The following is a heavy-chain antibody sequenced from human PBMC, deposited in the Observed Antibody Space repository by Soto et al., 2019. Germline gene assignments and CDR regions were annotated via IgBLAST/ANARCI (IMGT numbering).Heavy chain of an antibody. Sequence: SETLSLTCAVSSGSISSSNWWSWVRQPPGKGLEWIGEIYHSGSTNYNPSLKSRVTISVDKSKNQFSLKLSSVTAADTAVYYCASLAFYENYFDYWGQGTLVTVSS. D-gene: IGHD3-16*01. J-gene: IGHJ4*02. V-gene: IGHV4-4*02. CDR3: ASLAFYENYFDY. CDR1: SGSISSSNW. CDR2: IYHSGST.